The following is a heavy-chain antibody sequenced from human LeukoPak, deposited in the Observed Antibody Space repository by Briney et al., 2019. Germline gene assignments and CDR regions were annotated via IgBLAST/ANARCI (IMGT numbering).Heavy chain of an antibody. D-gene: IGHD3-22*01. J-gene: IGHJ3*02. CDR2: IWFDGTRK. V-gene: IGHV3-33*01. CDR1: GFTFSNYG. CDR3: ARDLEDSSPFGAFDM. Sequence: SGGSLRPSCAASGFTFSNYGMHWVRQVPGKGLEWVAAIWFDGTRKYYADSVKGRLTISRDNSKNTLYLQMNSLRAEDTAVYYCARDLEDSSPFGAFDMWGQGTMVTVSS.